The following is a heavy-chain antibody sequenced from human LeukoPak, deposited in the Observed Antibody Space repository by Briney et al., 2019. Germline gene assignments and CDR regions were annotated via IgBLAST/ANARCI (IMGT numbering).Heavy chain of an antibody. D-gene: IGHD1-14*01. CDR3: AKPARTDYADY. Sequence: PGGTLRLSCAASGYTFSSYGLSWVRQAPGKGLEWVSGISGSGGSTNYADSVKGRFTISRDNSKNTLYLQMNSLRAEDTAVYYCAKPARTDYADYWGQGTLVTVSS. CDR2: ISGSGGST. V-gene: IGHV3-23*01. CDR1: GYTFSSYG. J-gene: IGHJ4*02.